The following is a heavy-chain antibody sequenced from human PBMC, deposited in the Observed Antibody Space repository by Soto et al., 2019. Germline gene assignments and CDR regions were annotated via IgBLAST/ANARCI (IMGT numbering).Heavy chain of an antibody. V-gene: IGHV3-7*02. CDR2: IKPAGSEK. CDR1: GFTFTNYW. Sequence: GGALRLSCAASGFTFTNYWMSWVLQAPWKGLEWVASIKPAGSEKNYVDSVKGRFTISRDNAKNSLFLQMNSLGAEDTAVYYCARWAVPPGYYYYGMDVWGQGTTVPVSS. CDR3: ARWAVPPGYYYYGMDV. D-gene: IGHD2-2*01. J-gene: IGHJ6*02.